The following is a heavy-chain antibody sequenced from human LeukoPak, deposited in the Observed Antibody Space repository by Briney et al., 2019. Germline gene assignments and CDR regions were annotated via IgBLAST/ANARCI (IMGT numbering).Heavy chain of an antibody. Sequence: PSETLSLTCTVSGGSISSYYWSWIRQPPGKGLEWIGYIHYSGITNYSPSLKSRVTISVDTSKNHFSLKLSSVTAADTAVYYCARRGYSYGYGAFDIWGQGTMVTVSS. CDR1: GGSISSYY. J-gene: IGHJ3*02. CDR3: ARRGYSYGYGAFDI. D-gene: IGHD5-18*01. CDR2: IHYSGIT. V-gene: IGHV4-59*12.